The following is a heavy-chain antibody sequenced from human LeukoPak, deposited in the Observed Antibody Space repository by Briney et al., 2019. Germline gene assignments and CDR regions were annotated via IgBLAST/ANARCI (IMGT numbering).Heavy chain of an antibody. Sequence: ASVKVSCKASGYTFTSYGISWVRQAPGQGLEWMGCISAYNGNTNYAQKLQGRVTMTTDTSTSTAYMELRSLRSDDTAVYYCARARGPIVATILGGYYFDYWGQGTLVTVSS. CDR3: ARARGPIVATILGGYYFDY. V-gene: IGHV1-18*01. J-gene: IGHJ4*02. D-gene: IGHD5-12*01. CDR1: GYTFTSYG. CDR2: ISAYNGNT.